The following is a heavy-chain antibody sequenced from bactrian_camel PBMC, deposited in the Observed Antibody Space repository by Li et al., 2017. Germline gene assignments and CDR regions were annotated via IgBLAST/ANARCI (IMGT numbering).Heavy chain of an antibody. J-gene: IGHJ6*01. V-gene: IGHV3S55*01. Sequence: HVQLVESGGGLVQPGGSLRLSCTASGFTFDDSDMGWYRQAPGSERELVAAIETITSGTKVYADSVKGRFTVSQDNARNTMYLQMNSLQPGDTAVYYCQVKTYGGAWSSQPVFGVWGQGTQVTVS. D-gene: IGHD6*01. CDR1: GFTFDDSD. CDR3: QVKTYGGAWSSQPVFGV. CDR2: IETITSGTK.